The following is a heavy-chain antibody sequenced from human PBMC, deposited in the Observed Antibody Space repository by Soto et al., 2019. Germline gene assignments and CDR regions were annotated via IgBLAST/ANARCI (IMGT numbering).Heavy chain of an antibody. Sequence: PSQPLSLTCFISWNSFSSNIAACICIRQSPSRGLEWLGRTYYRSKWYNDYAVSVKSRITINPDTSKNQFSLHLDSVIPEDTAVYYCAGVASFRGMDVWGQGTPVTVSS. CDR2: TYYRSKWYN. D-gene: IGHD2-21*01. J-gene: IGHJ6*02. CDR1: WNSFSSNIAA. CDR3: AGVASFRGMDV. V-gene: IGHV6-1*01.